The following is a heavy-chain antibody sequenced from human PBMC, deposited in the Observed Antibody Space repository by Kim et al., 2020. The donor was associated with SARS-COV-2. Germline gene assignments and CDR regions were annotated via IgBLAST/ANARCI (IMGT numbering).Heavy chain of an antibody. CDR3: ARDVEGGHCIGASCYAALGF. CDR1: GTSFSSYA. Sequence: SVKVSCKASGTSFSSYAFSWVRQAPGQGLEWMGGIIPIFGTPNYAKKFQGRITITADKSTRRVFMELSGLRSEDTAVYYCARDVEGGHCIGASCYAALGFWGQGTLVTVSS. D-gene: IGHD2-2*01. V-gene: IGHV1-69*06. CDR2: IIPIFGTP. J-gene: IGHJ4*02.